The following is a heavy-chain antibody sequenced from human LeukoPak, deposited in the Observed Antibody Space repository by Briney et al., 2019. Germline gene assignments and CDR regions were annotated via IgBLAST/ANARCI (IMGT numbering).Heavy chain of an antibody. J-gene: IGHJ6*02. CDR3: ASLEPAATPNYYYYGMDV. CDR1: GFTFSSYG. V-gene: IGHV3-30*03. Sequence: PGRSLRLSCAASGFTFSSYGMHWVRQAPGEGLEWVAVISYDGSNKYYADSVKGRFTISRDNSKNTLYLQMNSLRAEDTAVYYCASLEPAATPNYYYYGMDVWGQGTTVTVSS. D-gene: IGHD2-15*01. CDR2: ISYDGSNK.